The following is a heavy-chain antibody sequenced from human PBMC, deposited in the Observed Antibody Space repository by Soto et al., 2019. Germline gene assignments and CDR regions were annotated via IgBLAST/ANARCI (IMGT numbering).Heavy chain of an antibody. Sequence: PSETLSLTCSVSGDSISSSNYYWGWIRQPPGKGLEWIGSIYYSGSTYYNPSLKSRVSMSLDLSKNHFSLKLTSLTAADTAVYYCASYERGNSYFPQFHFEYWGQGTPVTVSS. V-gene: IGHV4-39*02. CDR1: GDSISSSNYY. D-gene: IGHD1-26*01. CDR3: ASYERGNSYFPQFHFEY. CDR2: IYYSGST. J-gene: IGHJ4*02.